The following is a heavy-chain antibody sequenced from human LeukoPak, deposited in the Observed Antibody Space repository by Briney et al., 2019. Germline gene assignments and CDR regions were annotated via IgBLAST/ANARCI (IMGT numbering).Heavy chain of an antibody. Sequence: GGSLRLSCAASGFTFSRYWMSWVRQAPEKGLEWVAKIKPDGSEIYHVDSVQGRFTISRDNAKNSLYLQMNSLRAEDTAVYYCATSRFYLESWGQGTLVTVSS. CDR2: IKPDGSEI. J-gene: IGHJ4*02. V-gene: IGHV3-7*01. CDR3: ATSRFYLES. CDR1: GFTFSRYW.